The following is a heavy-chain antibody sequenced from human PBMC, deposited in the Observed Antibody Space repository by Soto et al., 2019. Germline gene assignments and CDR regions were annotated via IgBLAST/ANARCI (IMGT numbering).Heavy chain of an antibody. CDR3: AGGEAFGGVIVSKGLFDI. V-gene: IGHV3-20*01. CDR2: INWNGGST. CDR1: GFTFDDYG. D-gene: IGHD3-16*02. Sequence: EVQLVESGGGVVRPGGSLRLSCAASGFTFDDYGMSWVRQAPGKGLEWVSGINWNGGSTGYADSVKGRFTISRDNAKNSLDLQMKSLRAEDTALYHCAGGEAFGGVIVSKGLFDIWGQGTMVTVSS. J-gene: IGHJ3*02.